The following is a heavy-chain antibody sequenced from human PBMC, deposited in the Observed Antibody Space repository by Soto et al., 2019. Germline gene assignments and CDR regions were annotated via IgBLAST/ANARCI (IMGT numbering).Heavy chain of an antibody. J-gene: IGHJ6*02. CDR1: GLTFRSYE. Sequence: GRYLRIACAASGLTFRSYEMHWVRQAAGKGLEWVAGISRDGGSEGYADSVKGRFIVSRDNSKTSLYRQMNSLRAEDTAVYYCARDRRAGTYFSGLDNWGQGTTVTVSS. D-gene: IGHD1-26*01. V-gene: IGHV3-33*01. CDR3: ARDRRAGTYFSGLDN. CDR2: ISRDGGSE.